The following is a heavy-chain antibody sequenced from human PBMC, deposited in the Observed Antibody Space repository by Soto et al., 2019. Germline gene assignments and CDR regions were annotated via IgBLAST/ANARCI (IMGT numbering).Heavy chain of an antibody. D-gene: IGHD1-1*01. V-gene: IGHV3-48*03. Sequence: EVQLVASGGDLVPPGGSLRLSCAVSGLTFSTDEMNWVRQAPGKGLEWLAYISYTSTTIKYADSVQGRFAVSRDNAKKSLYLQVNNLRVEDTAIYYCVREGGSLAFDSWGQGTLVTVPS. CDR1: GLTFSTDE. J-gene: IGHJ4*02. CDR2: ISYTSTTI. CDR3: VREGGSLAFDS.